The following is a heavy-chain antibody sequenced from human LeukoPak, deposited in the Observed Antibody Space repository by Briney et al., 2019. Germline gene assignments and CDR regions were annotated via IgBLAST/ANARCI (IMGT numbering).Heavy chain of an antibody. CDR3: ARGRDYYVSSGHPSYDFAF. D-gene: IGHD3-22*01. Sequence: GGSLRLSCAASGFTFSCYTMIWVRQAPGEGLEWVSSISGSGRYISYADSVKGRFTISRDKAKISLYLQMNRLRAEDTAVYFCARGRDYYVSSGHPSYDFAFWGQGTLVTVSS. CDR1: GFTFSCYT. V-gene: IGHV3-21*04. CDR2: ISGSGRYI. J-gene: IGHJ4*02.